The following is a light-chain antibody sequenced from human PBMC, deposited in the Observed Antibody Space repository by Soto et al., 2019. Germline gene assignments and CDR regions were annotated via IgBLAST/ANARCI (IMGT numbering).Light chain of an antibody. CDR2: DAS. CDR1: QNVEGY. J-gene: IGKJ1*01. Sequence: EIELTQSPATLSLSPGERATLSCRASQNVEGYLAWYQQKPGQAPRLLIYDASNRAPGIPARFSGSGSGTDFTLTISRLEPEDFAVYYCQQYHNSRTFGQGTKVEIK. V-gene: IGKV3-11*01. CDR3: QQYHNSRT.